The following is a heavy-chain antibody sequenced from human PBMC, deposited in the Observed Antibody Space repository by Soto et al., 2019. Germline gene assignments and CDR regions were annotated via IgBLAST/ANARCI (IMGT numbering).Heavy chain of an antibody. CDR3: AKEDGGWATHIDY. J-gene: IGHJ4*02. CDR1: GFTFDDYA. CDR2: ISWNSGSI. Sequence: PGGSLRLSCAASGFTFDDYAVHWVRQAPGKGLEWVSGISWNSGSIGYADSVKGRFTISRDNAKNSLYLQMNSLRAEDTALYYCAKEDGGWATHIDYWGQGTLVTVSS. D-gene: IGHD6-19*01. V-gene: IGHV3-9*01.